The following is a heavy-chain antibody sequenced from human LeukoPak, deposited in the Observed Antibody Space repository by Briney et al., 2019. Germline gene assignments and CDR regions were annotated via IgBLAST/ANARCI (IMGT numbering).Heavy chain of an antibody. V-gene: IGHV3-74*01. J-gene: IGHJ6*02. CDR1: GFTFRSYW. Sequence: GGPLRLSGVASGFTFRSYWMHWVRQDPRKGLVWVSRINGDGRNINYADSVRGRFTISRDNAKNTLYLQMNTLRVEDTAVYYCTRDLMDYDVSTGLHHYYMDVWGQGTTVTVSS. CDR2: INGDGRNI. D-gene: IGHD3-9*01. CDR3: TRDLMDYDVSTGLHHYYMDV.